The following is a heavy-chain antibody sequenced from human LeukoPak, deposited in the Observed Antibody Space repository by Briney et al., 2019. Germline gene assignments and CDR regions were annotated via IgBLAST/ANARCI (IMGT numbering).Heavy chain of an antibody. V-gene: IGHV4-59*01. J-gene: IGHJ6*02. CDR3: ARDHIVVVTAVYYYYYGMDV. Sequence: STNYNPSLKSRVTISVDTSKNQFSLKLSSVTAADTAVYYCARDHIVVVTAVYYYYYGMDVWGQGTTVTVSS. D-gene: IGHD2-21*02. CDR2: ST.